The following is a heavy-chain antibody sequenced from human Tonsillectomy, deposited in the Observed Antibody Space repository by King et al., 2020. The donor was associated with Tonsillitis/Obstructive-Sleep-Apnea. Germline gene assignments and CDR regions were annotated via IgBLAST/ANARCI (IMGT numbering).Heavy chain of an antibody. D-gene: IGHD3-22*01. CDR3: TRAERIYYDSSGYYDDYYYGMDV. CDR2: IKSKTDGGTT. Sequence: VQLVESGGGLVKPGGSLRLSCAASGFTFSNAWMSWVRQAPGKGLEWVGRIKSKTDGGTTDYAAPVKGRFTISRDDSKNTLYLQMNSLKTEDTAVYYCTRAERIYYDSSGYYDDYYYGMDVWGQGTTVTVSS. J-gene: IGHJ6*02. V-gene: IGHV3-15*01. CDR1: GFTFSNAW.